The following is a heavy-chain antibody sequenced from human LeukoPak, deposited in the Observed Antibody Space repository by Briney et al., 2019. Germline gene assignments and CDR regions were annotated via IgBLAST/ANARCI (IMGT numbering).Heavy chain of an antibody. J-gene: IGHJ6*03. CDR2: IIPIFGTA. CDR3: ARGPPIRGYRYGYDTGYYYSYSMDV. V-gene: IGHV1-69*06. D-gene: IGHD5-18*01. Sequence: ASVKVSCKASGGTFSSYAISWARQAPGQGLEWMGGIIPIFGTANYAQKFQGRVTITADKSTSTAYMELSSLRSEDTAVYYCARGPPIRGYRYGYDTGYYYSYSMDVWGKGTTVTISS. CDR1: GGTFSSYA.